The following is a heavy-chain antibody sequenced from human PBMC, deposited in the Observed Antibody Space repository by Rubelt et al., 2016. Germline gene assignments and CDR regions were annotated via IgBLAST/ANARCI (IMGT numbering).Heavy chain of an antibody. D-gene: IGHD3-16*01. J-gene: IGHJ4*02. V-gene: IGHV1-2*02. CDR3: ARDRGEFSFDY. CDR2: INPNSCGT. Sequence: QVQLVQSGAEVKKPGASVKVSCKASGYTFTGYYMHWVRQAPGQGLEWMGWINPNSCGTNYAQKFQGRVTMTRDTSISTAYMELSRLRSDDTAVYYCARDRGEFSFDYWGQGTLVTVSS. CDR1: GYTFTGYY.